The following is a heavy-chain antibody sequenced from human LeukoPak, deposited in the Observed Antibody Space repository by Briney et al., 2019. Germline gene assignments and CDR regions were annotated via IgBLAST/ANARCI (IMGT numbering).Heavy chain of an antibody. J-gene: IGHJ6*03. V-gene: IGHV4-59*01. D-gene: IGHD5-18*01. CDR3: ARNGYSYGNCYYYMDV. CDR2: IYYSGST. Sequence: SETLSLTCTVSGGSISSYYWSWIRQPPGKGLEWIGYIYYSGSTNYNPSLKSRVTISVDTSKNQFSLKLSSVTAADTAVYYCARNGYSYGNCYYYMDVWGKGTTVTVSS. CDR1: GGSISSYY.